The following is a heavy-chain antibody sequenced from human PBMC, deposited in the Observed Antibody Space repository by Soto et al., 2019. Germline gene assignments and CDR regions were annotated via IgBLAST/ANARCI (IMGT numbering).Heavy chain of an antibody. CDR3: AKGACSGGSCYPEFDY. Sequence: GGSLRLSCAASGFTFSSYAMNWVRQAPGKGLEWVSAISGSGDSTYYADSVKGRFTISRDNSKNTLYLQMNSLRAEDMAIYYCAKGACSGGSCYPEFDYWGQGTLVTVSS. D-gene: IGHD2-15*01. V-gene: IGHV3-23*01. CDR1: GFTFSSYA. J-gene: IGHJ4*02. CDR2: ISGSGDST.